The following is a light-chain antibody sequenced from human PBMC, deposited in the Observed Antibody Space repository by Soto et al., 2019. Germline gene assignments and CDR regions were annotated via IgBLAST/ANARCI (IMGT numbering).Light chain of an antibody. CDR2: AAS. CDR3: QKYNSAPLT. V-gene: IGKV1-9*01. J-gene: IGKJ4*01. Sequence: IQLTQSPSSLSASIGDRVTITCRASQDIASYLAWYQQKPGNAPKLLIYAASTLHSGVPSRFSGSGSGTDFTLTISSLQPEDVAAYYCQKYNSAPLTFGGGTKVEIK. CDR1: QDIASY.